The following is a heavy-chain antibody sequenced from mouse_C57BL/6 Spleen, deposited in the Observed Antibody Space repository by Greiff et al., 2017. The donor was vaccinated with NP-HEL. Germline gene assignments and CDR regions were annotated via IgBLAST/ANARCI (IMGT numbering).Heavy chain of an antibody. D-gene: IGHD1-1*01. J-gene: IGHJ2*01. CDR3: ARWELLRFHYFDY. V-gene: IGHV1-81*01. CDR2: IYPRSGNT. CDR1: GYTFTSYG. Sequence: VQLQESGAELARPGASVKLSCKASGYTFTSYGISWVKQRTGQGLEWIGEIYPRSGNTYYNEKFKGKATLTADKSSSTAYMELRSLTSEDSAVYFCARWELLRFHYFDYWGQGTTLTVSS.